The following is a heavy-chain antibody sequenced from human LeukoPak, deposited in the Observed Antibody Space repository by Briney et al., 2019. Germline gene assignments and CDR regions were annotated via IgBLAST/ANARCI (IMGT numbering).Heavy chain of an antibody. D-gene: IGHD2-15*01. V-gene: IGHV4-30-2*01. CDR3: ARAALGYCSGGSCFNNWFDP. CDR1: GGSISSGGYS. CDR2: IYHSGST. Sequence: SETLSLTCAVSGGSISSGGYSWSWIRQPPGKGLEWIGYIYHSGSTYYNPSLKSRVTISVDRSKNQFSLKLSSVTAADTAVYYCARAALGYCSGGSCFNNWFDPWGQGTLVTVSS. J-gene: IGHJ5*02.